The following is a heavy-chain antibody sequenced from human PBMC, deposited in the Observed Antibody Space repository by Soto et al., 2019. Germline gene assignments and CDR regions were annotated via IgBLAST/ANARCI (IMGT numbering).Heavy chain of an antibody. Sequence: ASVEVSCKASGYTFTSYGINWVRQAPGQGLEWMGWISAYNGNTNYAQKIQGRVTMTTDTSTSTAYLELRSLRADDTAVYYCAREGYCSRYGGYWGQGTQVTVSS. J-gene: IGHJ4*02. CDR3: AREGYCSRYGGY. V-gene: IGHV1-18*01. CDR2: ISAYNGNT. D-gene: IGHD6-13*01. CDR1: GYTFTSYG.